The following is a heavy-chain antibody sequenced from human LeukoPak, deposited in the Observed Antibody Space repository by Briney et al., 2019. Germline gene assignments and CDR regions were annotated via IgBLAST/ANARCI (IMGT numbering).Heavy chain of an antibody. CDR1: GGTFSSYA. Sequence: ASVKVSCKASGGTFSSYAISWVRQAPGQGLEWMGGIIPIFGTANYAQKFQGRVTITADESTSTAYMELSSLRSEDTAVYYCASRNIVVVPAATFYYYYGMDVWGQGTLVTVSS. D-gene: IGHD2-2*01. CDR3: ASRNIVVVPAATFYYYYGMDV. CDR2: IIPIFGTA. J-gene: IGHJ6*02. V-gene: IGHV1-69*13.